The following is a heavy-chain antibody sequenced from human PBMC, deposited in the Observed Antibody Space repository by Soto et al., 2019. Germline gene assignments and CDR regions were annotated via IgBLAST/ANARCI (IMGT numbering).Heavy chain of an antibody. CDR2: ISSGSSDT. D-gene: IGHD5-12*01. CDR1: GFTFSRVS. V-gene: IGHV3-21*04. Sequence: GGSLRLSCEASGFTFSRVSMNWVRQVPGKGLEWVASISSGSSDTWYADSVKGRFIISRDNAQNSLFLQMNTLRSEDTAVYYCAAGGLPDASGYWGQGTLVTVSS. J-gene: IGHJ4*02. CDR3: AAGGLPDASGY.